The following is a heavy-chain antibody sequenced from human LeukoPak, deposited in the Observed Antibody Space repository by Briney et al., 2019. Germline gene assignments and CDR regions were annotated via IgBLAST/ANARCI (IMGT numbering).Heavy chain of an antibody. J-gene: IGHJ4*02. CDR2: ISYDGSNK. CDR1: GFTFSSYG. Sequence: PGGALRLSCAASGFTFSSYGMHSVRQAPGKGLEWVAVISYDGSNKYYADSVKRRFPISRDNSKNTLYLQMNSLRAEDTAVYYCAKQTLDSSGYYYTILDYLGQGTLVTVS. D-gene: IGHD3-22*01. V-gene: IGHV3-30*18. CDR3: AKQTLDSSGYYYTILDY.